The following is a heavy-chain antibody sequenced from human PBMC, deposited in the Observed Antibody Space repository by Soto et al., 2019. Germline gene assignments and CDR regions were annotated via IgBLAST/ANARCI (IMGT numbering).Heavy chain of an antibody. V-gene: IGHV2-5*02. CDR3: AHLVVAVITYYFDS. CDR1: GFSLSTSGVG. Sequence: QITLKESGPTLVKPTQTLTLTCTFSGFSLSTSGVGVGWIRQPPGKALEWLTFIYWDDDKRNSPFLKSRLTITKDTSKNQVVLTMTNMDPVDTATYYFAHLVVAVITYYFDSWGQGTLVTVSS. D-gene: IGHD2-15*01. J-gene: IGHJ4*02. CDR2: IYWDDDK.